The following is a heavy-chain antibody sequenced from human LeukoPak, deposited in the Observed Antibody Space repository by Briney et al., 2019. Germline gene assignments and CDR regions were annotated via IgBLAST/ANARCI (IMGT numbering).Heavy chain of an antibody. Sequence: GGSLRLSCAASGFTFSSYSMNWVRQAPGQGLEWVSSISGSSRSIYYADSMKGRFTISRDNAKNSLYLQMNSLRAEDTAVYYCARVRSGYSHENYFDYWGQGTLVTVSS. CDR2: ISGSSRSI. D-gene: IGHD5-18*01. CDR3: ARVRSGYSHENYFDY. V-gene: IGHV3-21*01. J-gene: IGHJ4*02. CDR1: GFTFSSYS.